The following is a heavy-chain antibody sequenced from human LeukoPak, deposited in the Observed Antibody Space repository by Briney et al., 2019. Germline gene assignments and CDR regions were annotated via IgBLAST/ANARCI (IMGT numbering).Heavy chain of an antibody. CDR1: GFTFSSYA. V-gene: IGHV3-23*01. Sequence: GGSLRLSCAASGFTFSSYAMSWVRQAPGRGLEWVSSISVSGGTFYADSVKGRFTISRDNSKNTLYLQMISLRAEDPAVYYCAWGGQQLASWGQGTLVTVSS. CDR3: AWGGQQLAS. J-gene: IGHJ4*02. CDR2: ISVSGGT. D-gene: IGHD6-13*01.